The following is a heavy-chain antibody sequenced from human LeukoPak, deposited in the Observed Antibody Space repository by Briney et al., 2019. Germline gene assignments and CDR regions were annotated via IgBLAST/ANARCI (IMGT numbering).Heavy chain of an antibody. V-gene: IGHV3-21*01. CDR2: ISSSSSYI. D-gene: IGHD6-19*01. CDR3: AGDPDSSGSGWYYLDY. CDR1: GFTFSSYS. J-gene: IGHJ4*02. Sequence: GGSLRLSCAASGFTFSSYSMNWVRQAPGKGLEWVSSISSSSSYIYYADSVKGRFTISRDNAKNSLYLQMNSLRAEDTAVYYCAGDPDSSGSGWYYLDYWGQGSLVTVSS.